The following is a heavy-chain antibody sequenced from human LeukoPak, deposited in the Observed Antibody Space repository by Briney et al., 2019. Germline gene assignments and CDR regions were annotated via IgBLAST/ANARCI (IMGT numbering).Heavy chain of an antibody. CDR3: ARTSSSGLVGGYYFDY. J-gene: IGHJ4*02. CDR2: IHHSGST. Sequence: PSETLSLTCTVSGGSISSSSYYWGWIRQPPGKGLQWIGSIHHSGSTYYNPSLKSRVTISVDTSKNQFSLKLSSVTAADTAVYYCARTSSSGLVGGYYFDYWGQGTLSPSPQ. D-gene: IGHD6-19*01. CDR1: GGSISSSSYY. V-gene: IGHV4-39*07.